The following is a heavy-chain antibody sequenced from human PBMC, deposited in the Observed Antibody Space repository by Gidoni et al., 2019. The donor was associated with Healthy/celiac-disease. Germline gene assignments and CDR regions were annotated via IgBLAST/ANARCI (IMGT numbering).Heavy chain of an antibody. CDR2: IKQDGSEK. D-gene: IGHD1-26*01. J-gene: IGHJ4*02. Sequence: EVQLVESGGGLVQPGGSLRLSCAASGFPFSSYWMSWVRQAPGKGLEWVANIKQDGSEKYYVDSVKGRFTISRDNAKNSLYLQMNSLRAEDTAVYYCARLGTKWELLSYFDYWGQGTLVTVSS. CDR1: GFPFSSYW. V-gene: IGHV3-7*03. CDR3: ARLGTKWELLSYFDY.